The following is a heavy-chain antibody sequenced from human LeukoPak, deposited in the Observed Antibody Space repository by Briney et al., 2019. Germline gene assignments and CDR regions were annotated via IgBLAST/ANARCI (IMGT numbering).Heavy chain of an antibody. V-gene: IGHV1-69*04. CDR2: IIPILGIA. D-gene: IGHD6-13*01. J-gene: IGHJ3*02. Sequence: SVKVSCKASGGTFSSYAISWVRQAPGQGLEWMGRIIPILGIANYAQKFQGRVTITADKSTSTAYMELSSLRSEDTAVYYCARRAAAANDAFDIWGQGTMVTVSS. CDR3: ARRAAAANDAFDI. CDR1: GGTFSSYA.